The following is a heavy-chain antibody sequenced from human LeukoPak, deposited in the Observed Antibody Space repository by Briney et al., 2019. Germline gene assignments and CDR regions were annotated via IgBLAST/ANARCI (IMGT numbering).Heavy chain of an antibody. J-gene: IGHJ4*02. Sequence: SETLSLTCTVSGGSISSYYWSWIRQPPGKGLEWIGYIYYSGSTNYNPSLKSRVTISVDTSKNQFFLKLSSVTAADTAVYYCARWIQLRYYFDYWGQGTLVTVSS. D-gene: IGHD5-18*01. CDR1: GGSISSYY. V-gene: IGHV4-59*12. CDR3: ARWIQLRYYFDY. CDR2: IYYSGST.